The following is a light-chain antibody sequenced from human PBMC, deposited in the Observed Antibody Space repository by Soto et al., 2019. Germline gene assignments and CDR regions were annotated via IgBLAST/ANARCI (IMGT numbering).Light chain of an antibody. V-gene: IGKV1-5*03. CDR2: QAS. CDR3: QQYNDYPLT. Sequence: DIQMTQSPSTLSGAVGDRVTITCRAIQRMSSWGAGYQQKPGTAPQPLIYQASSLESGFPSRFSGSRSGTEFTLTISRLQPDDFATYYCQQYNDYPLTFGGGTKVEIK. CDR1: QRMSSW. J-gene: IGKJ4*01.